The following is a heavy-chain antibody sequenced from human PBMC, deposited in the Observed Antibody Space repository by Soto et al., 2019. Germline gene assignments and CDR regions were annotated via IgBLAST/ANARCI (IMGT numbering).Heavy chain of an antibody. V-gene: IGHV1-69*13. CDR2: IIPIFGTA. CDR1: GGTFSSYA. Sequence: SVKVSCKASGGTFSSYAISWVRQAPGQGLEWTGGIIPIFGTANYAQKFQGRVTITADESTSTAYIELSSLRSEDTAVYYCARSALGYCSGGSCYSGYYFDYWGQGTLVTVSS. CDR3: ARSALGYCSGGSCYSGYYFDY. J-gene: IGHJ4*02. D-gene: IGHD2-15*01.